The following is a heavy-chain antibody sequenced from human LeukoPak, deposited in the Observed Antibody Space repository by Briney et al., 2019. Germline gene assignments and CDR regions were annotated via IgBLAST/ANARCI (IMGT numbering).Heavy chain of an antibody. Sequence: GGSLRLSCAASGFTFSDYYMSWIRQAPGKGLEWVSYISSSGSTIYYADSVRGRFAISRDNTKNSLYLQLNSLTAEDTAIYYCARHSGDMVVIDFWGQGTLVTVSS. CDR2: ISSSGSTI. D-gene: IGHD2-21*01. CDR3: ARHSGDMVVIDF. V-gene: IGHV3-11*01. CDR1: GFTFSDYY. J-gene: IGHJ4*02.